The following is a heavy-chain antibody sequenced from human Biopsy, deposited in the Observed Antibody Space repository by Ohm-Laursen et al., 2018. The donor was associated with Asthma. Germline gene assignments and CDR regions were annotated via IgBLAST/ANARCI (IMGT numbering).Heavy chain of an antibody. CDR2: IYKSGQV. Sequence: GTLSLTYIVSGGSISSNFYYWGWIRQPPGKGLEWIGNIYKSGQVYYNLSLKSRVTISVDTSKNQFSLQLRSVTAADTAVYYCARQKLVAAEGPFEMWGQGTMVIVSS. CDR3: ARQKLVAAEGPFEM. D-gene: IGHD1-26*01. V-gene: IGHV4-39*01. CDR1: GGSISSNFYY. J-gene: IGHJ3*02.